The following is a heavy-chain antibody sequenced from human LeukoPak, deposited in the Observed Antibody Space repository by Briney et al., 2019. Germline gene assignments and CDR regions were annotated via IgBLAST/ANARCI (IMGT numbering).Heavy chain of an antibody. CDR2: ISYDGSNK. CDR1: GFTFSSYA. Sequence: PGGSLRLSCAASGFTFSSYAMHWVRQAPGKGLAWVAVISYDGSNKFYADSVKGRFTISRDNSKNMLYLQMNSLRAEDTAVYYCARDHLFRTSGYYFDYWGQGTLVTVSS. D-gene: IGHD3-10*01. J-gene: IGHJ4*02. V-gene: IGHV3-30-3*01. CDR3: ARDHLFRTSGYYFDY.